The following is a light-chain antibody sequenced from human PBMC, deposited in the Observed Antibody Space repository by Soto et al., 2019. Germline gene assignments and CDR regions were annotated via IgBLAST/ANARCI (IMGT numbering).Light chain of an antibody. Sequence: EIVLTQSPATLSLSPGEKATPSSRPGQSVSSYLAWYQQKPGQAPRLLIYDASNRATGIPARFSGSGSGTDFTLTISSLEPEDFAGYYCQQRSNWPRTFGGGTKVDIK. V-gene: IGKV3-11*01. J-gene: IGKJ4*01. CDR2: DAS. CDR3: QQRSNWPRT. CDR1: QSVSSY.